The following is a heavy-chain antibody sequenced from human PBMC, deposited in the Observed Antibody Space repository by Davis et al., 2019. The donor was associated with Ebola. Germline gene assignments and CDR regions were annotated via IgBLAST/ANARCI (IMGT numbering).Heavy chain of an antibody. Sequence: HTGGSLRLSCAASGFTFSSYWMHWVRQAPGKGLVWVSRINSDGSSTSYADSVKGRFTISRDNAKNTLYLQMNSLRAEDTAVYYCARLRITMVRDQLYYYYGMDVWGQGTTVTVSS. CDR1: GFTFSSYW. CDR3: ARLRITMVRDQLYYYYGMDV. CDR2: INSDGSST. V-gene: IGHV3-74*01. D-gene: IGHD3-10*01. J-gene: IGHJ6*02.